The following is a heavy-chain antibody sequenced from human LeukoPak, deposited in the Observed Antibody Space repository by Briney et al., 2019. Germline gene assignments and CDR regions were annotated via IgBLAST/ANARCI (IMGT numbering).Heavy chain of an antibody. CDR3: ARDQVATVEGFDP. CDR1: GYTFTSYY. V-gene: IGHV1-46*01. J-gene: IGHJ5*02. CDR2: INPSGGST. D-gene: IGHD4-23*01. Sequence: ASVKVSCKASGYTFTSYYMHWVRQAPGQGLEWMGIINPSGGSTSYAQKFQGRVTMTRDTSTSTVYMELSSLRSEDTAVCYCARDQVATVEGFDPWGQGTLVTVSS.